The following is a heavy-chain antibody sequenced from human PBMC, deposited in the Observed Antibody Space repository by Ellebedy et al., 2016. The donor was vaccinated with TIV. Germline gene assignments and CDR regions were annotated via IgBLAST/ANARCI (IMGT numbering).Heavy chain of an antibody. CDR2: IYYSGST. V-gene: IGHV4-59*01. D-gene: IGHD5-12*01. Sequence: SETLSLXXTVSGGSISSYYWSWIRQPPGKGLEWIGYIYYSGSTNYNPSLKSRVTISVDTSKNQFSLKLSSVTAADTAVYYCARGNSGYDNHFDYWGQGTLVSVSS. CDR3: ARGNSGYDNHFDY. J-gene: IGHJ4*02. CDR1: GGSISSYY.